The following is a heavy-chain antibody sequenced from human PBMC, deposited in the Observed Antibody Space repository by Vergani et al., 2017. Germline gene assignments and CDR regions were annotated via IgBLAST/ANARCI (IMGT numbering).Heavy chain of an antibody. D-gene: IGHD2-21*02. V-gene: IGHV1-2*02. J-gene: IGHJ5*02. Sequence: QVQLVQSGAEVKKPGASVKVSCKASGYTFTGYYMHWVRQAPGQGLEWMGWINPNSGGTNYAQKFQGRVTMTRDTSISTAYMELSRLRSDDTAVYYCARRVVTTPGGGWFDPGGQGTLVTVSS. CDR1: GYTFTGYY. CDR2: INPNSGGT. CDR3: ARRVVTTPGGGWFDP.